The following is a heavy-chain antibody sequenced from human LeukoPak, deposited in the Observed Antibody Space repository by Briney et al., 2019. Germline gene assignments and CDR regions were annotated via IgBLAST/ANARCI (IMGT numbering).Heavy chain of an antibody. CDR1: GFTFSSYS. V-gene: IGHV3-48*01. J-gene: IGHJ4*02. D-gene: IGHD3-9*01. CDR3: ARDGDYDILTGLYYFDY. CDR2: ISSSSSTI. Sequence: GGSLRLSCAASGFTFSSYSMNWVRQAPGKVLEWVSYISSSSSTIYYADSVKSRFTISRDNAKNSLYLQMSSLRAEDTAVYYCARDGDYDILTGLYYFDYWGQGTLVTVSS.